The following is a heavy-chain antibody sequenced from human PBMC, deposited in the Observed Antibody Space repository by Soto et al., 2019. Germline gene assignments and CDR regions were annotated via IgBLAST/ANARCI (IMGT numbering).Heavy chain of an antibody. CDR2: IYYSGST. V-gene: IGHV4-59*12. J-gene: IGHJ4*02. Sequence: SETLSLTCSVSGGSISAYYWSWIRQPPGKGLEWIGYIYYSGSTNYNPSLKSRVTISVDTSKNQFSLKLTSVTAADTAVYYCARDKITGLFDYWGQGTLVTVSS. CDR1: GGSISAYY. D-gene: IGHD2-8*02. CDR3: ARDKITGLFDY.